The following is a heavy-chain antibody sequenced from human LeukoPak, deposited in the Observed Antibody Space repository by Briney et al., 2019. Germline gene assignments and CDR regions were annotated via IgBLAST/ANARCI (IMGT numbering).Heavy chain of an antibody. CDR2: INPNSGGT. V-gene: IGHV1-2*02. CDR3: ARADRLDGGPYLIGP. Sequence: GASVKVSCKASGYTFTGYYMHWVRQAPGQGLEWVGLINPNSGGTNYAQKFQGSVTMTRDTSITTVYMEVSWLTSDDTAIYYCARADRLDGGPYLIGPWGPGTLVTVSS. CDR1: GYTFTGYY. J-gene: IGHJ5*02. D-gene: IGHD2-21*01.